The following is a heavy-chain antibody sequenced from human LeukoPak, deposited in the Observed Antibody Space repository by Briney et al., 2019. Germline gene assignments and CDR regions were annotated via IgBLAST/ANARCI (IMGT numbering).Heavy chain of an antibody. Sequence: GESLXISCKGSGYSFTSYWIGWGRXMPGKGLEWMGIIYPGDSDTTYSPSFQGQVTISADKSISTAYLQWSSLKASDTAMYYCARVKNIHYFDYWGQGILVTVSS. CDR3: ARVKNIHYFDY. CDR2: IYPGDSDT. D-gene: IGHD2/OR15-2a*01. V-gene: IGHV5-51*01. CDR1: GYSFTSYW. J-gene: IGHJ4*02.